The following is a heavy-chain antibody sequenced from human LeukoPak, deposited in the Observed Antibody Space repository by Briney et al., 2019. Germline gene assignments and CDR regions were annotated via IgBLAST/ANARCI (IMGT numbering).Heavy chain of an antibody. Sequence: ETLSLTCTVSGGSISSSSYYWGWVRQPPGKGLEWVSAISGSGGSTYYADSVKGRFTISRDNSKNTLYLQMNSLRAEDTAVYYCAKGLRSFTYYYDSSGYYTYWGQGTLVTVSS. D-gene: IGHD3-22*01. CDR1: GGSISSSSYY. V-gene: IGHV3-23*01. CDR3: AKGLRSFTYYYDSSGYYTY. J-gene: IGHJ4*02. CDR2: ISGSGGST.